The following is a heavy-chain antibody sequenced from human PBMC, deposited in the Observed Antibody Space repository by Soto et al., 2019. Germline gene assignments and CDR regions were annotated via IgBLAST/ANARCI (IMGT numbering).Heavy chain of an antibody. V-gene: IGHV3-73*01. J-gene: IGHJ1*01. Sequence: EVQLVESGGGLVQPGGSLKLSCAASGFTFSGSAMHWVRQASGKGLEWVGRIRSKANSYATAYAASVKGRFTISRDDSKNTAYLQMNSLKTEDTAVYYCIRPDDLYCSGGSCYEYFQHWGQGTLVTVSS. D-gene: IGHD2-15*01. CDR3: IRPDDLYCSGGSCYEYFQH. CDR1: GFTFSGSA. CDR2: IRSKANSYAT.